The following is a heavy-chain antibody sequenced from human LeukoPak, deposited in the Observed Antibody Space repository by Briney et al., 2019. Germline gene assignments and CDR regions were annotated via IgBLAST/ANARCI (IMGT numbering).Heavy chain of an antibody. CDR2: IHSSGAT. D-gene: IGHD7-27*01. CDR1: GGSMSGYY. Sequence: PSETLSLICTVSGGSMSGYYWTWIRLPAGKGLEWIGRIHSSGATNSDPSLRSRVTMSIDTSKNHFSLNLKSVTAADTAVYYCAKVTDKWGNDDVGLGWFDPWGQGTLVTVSS. J-gene: IGHJ5*02. V-gene: IGHV4-4*07. CDR3: AKVTDKWGNDDVGLGWFDP.